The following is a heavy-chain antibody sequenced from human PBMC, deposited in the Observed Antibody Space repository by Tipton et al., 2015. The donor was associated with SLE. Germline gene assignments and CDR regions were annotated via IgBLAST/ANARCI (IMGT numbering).Heavy chain of an antibody. D-gene: IGHD3-3*01. J-gene: IGHJ4*02. V-gene: IGHV3-53*05. CDR1: GFTVSSNY. Sequence: SLRLSCAASGFTVSSNYMSWVRQAPGKGLEWVSVIYSGGSTYYADSVKGRFTISRDNSKNTLYLQMNSLRAEDTAVYYCARGEVPTIFGVVLDWGQGTLVTVSS. CDR2: IYSGGST. CDR3: ARGEVPTIFGVVLD.